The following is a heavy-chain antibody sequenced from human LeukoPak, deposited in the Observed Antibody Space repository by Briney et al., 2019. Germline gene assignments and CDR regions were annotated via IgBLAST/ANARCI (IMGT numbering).Heavy chain of an antibody. V-gene: IGHV3-33*01. CDR1: GFAFNTYA. CDR3: AREIFGSGSYPDL. D-gene: IGHD3-10*01. CDR2: IWHDGSHK. J-gene: IGHJ5*02. Sequence: GRSLRLSCAASGFAFNTYAMHWVRQAPGQGLEWVALIWHDGSHKFYSNSVRGQFTISRDNSKNTVSLQMNNLRPEDTAVYYCAREIFGSGSYPDLWGQGTLVTVSS.